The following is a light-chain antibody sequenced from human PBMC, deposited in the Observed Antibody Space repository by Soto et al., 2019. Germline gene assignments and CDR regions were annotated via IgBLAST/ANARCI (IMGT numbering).Light chain of an antibody. J-gene: IGKJ1*01. V-gene: IGKV3-20*01. CDR3: QQYGSSLPWT. Sequence: EIVLTQSPATLSLSPGETATLSCRTSQSVTSYLAWYQQKPGQAPRLLIYGASNRATGIPDRFSGSGSGTDFTLTISRLEPEDFAVFYCQQYGSSLPWTFGQGTKVDIK. CDR1: QSVTSY. CDR2: GAS.